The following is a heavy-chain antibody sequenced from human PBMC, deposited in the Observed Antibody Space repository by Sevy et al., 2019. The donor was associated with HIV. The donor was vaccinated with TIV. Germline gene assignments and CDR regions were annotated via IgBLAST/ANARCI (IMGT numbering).Heavy chain of an antibody. D-gene: IGHD6-19*01. CDR3: AREGGYTSAWSPGNY. Sequence: GESLKISCAASGFTFNTHAMHWVRQAPGKGLEWVALISYEGIIKYYADSVKGRLTISRDNSKNTLSLQMNSLRIEDTAVYYCAREGGYTSAWSPGNYWGQGTLVTVSS. V-gene: IGHV3-30*04. CDR2: ISYEGIIK. J-gene: IGHJ4*02. CDR1: GFTFNTHA.